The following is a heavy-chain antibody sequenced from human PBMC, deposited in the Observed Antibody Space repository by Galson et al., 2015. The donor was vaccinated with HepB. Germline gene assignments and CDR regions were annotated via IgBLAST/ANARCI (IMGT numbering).Heavy chain of an antibody. CDR2: ISYDGSNK. D-gene: IGHD3-22*01. CDR3: AKDRGFRSGYYLRVGGFDP. J-gene: IGHJ5*02. Sequence: SLRLSCAASGFTFSSYGMHWVRRAPGKGLEWVAVISYDGSNKYYADSVKGRFTISRDNSKNTLYLQMNSLRAEDTAVYYCAKDRGFRSGYYLRVGGFDPWGQGTLVTVSS. CDR1: GFTFSSYG. V-gene: IGHV3-30*18.